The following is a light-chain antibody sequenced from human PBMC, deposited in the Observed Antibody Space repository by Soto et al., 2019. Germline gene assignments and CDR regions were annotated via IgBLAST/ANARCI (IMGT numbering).Light chain of an antibody. CDR1: SSNVGSYDL. CDR3: CSYAGRSTWV. J-gene: IGLJ3*02. CDR2: GVT. V-gene: IGLV2-23*02. Sequence: QSALTQPASVSGSPGQSITIFCTGTSSNVGSYDLVSWYQQHPGKAPKLMIYGVTTRPSGISDRFSGSKSGNTASLTISGLQAEDEADYYCCSYAGRSTWVFGGGTKLTVL.